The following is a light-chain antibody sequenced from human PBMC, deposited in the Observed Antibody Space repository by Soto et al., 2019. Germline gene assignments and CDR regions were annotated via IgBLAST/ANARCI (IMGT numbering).Light chain of an antibody. V-gene: IGKV1-5*03. CDR2: KAS. CDR1: QTISSW. Sequence: DIQMNQSPSTLCGTVGDKVTITYRASQTISSWLAWYQQKPGTAPKLLIYKASTLESGVPSRFSGSRSGTEFTLTVSSLQPDDFATYYCQQYNDSFPYTFGQGTRLEIK. CDR3: QQYNDSFPYT. J-gene: IGKJ5*01.